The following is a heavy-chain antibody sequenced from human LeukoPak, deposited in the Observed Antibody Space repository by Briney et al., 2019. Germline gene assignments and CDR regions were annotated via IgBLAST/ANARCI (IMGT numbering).Heavy chain of an antibody. V-gene: IGHV4-39*01. CDR3: ARISRPADRTVGPYYMDV. CDR1: GASISSGTHY. J-gene: IGHJ6*03. Sequence: SETLSLTCTVSGASISSGTHYWGWIRQPPGKGLEWIASSSYSGTTYYNLSLKSRVTISVDTSKNQFSLRLSSVTATDTAVYYCARISRPADRTVGPYYMDVWGKGTTVTVS. CDR2: SSYSGTT. D-gene: IGHD1-26*01.